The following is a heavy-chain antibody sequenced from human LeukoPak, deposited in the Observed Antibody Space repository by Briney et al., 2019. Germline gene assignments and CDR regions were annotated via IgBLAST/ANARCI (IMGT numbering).Heavy chain of an antibody. CDR2: IYSGGST. CDR3: ARDGGDYDDYSALDY. V-gene: IGHV3-53*01. CDR1: GFTVSSNY. Sequence: GGSLRLSCAASGFTVSSNYMSWVRQAPGKGLEWVSVIYSGGSTYYADSVKGRFTISRDNSKNTLYLQMNSLRAEDTAVYYCARDGGDYDDYSALDYWGQGTLVTVSS. J-gene: IGHJ4*02. D-gene: IGHD4-17*01.